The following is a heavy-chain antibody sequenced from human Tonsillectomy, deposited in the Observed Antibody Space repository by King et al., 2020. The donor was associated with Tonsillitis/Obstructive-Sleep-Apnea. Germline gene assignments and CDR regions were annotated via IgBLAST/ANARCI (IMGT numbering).Heavy chain of an antibody. CDR3: ARAGDWGKAFDI. V-gene: IGHV4-4*02. CDR2: ISHSGST. J-gene: IGHJ3*02. CDR1: GGSISSSNW. Sequence: VQLQESGPRLVKPSGTLSLTCAVSGGSISSSNWWSWVCQPPGKGLEWIVEISHSGSTNYNPSLKSRVTISLDKFNNQFSLKLSSVTAADTALYYCARAGDWGKAFDIWGQGTMVTVSS. D-gene: IGHD7-27*01.